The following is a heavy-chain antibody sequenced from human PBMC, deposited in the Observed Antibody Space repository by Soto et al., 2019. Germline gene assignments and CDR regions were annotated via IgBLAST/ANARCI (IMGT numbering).Heavy chain of an antibody. V-gene: IGHV1-18*01. CDR1: GYTFTSYS. Sequence: QVQLVQSGAEVKKPGASVKVSCKASGYTFTSYSITWVRQAPGQGLEWMGWISTYNDNIKYAQKFQGRVTMATDTSTTTADMELRSLRSDDTAVYYCARRNDYGDYWGQGTLVTVSS. CDR2: ISTYNDNI. J-gene: IGHJ4*02. CDR3: ARRNDYGDY.